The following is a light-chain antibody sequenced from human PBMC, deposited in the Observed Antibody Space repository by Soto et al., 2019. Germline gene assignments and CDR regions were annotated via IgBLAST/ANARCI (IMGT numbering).Light chain of an antibody. CDR2: EGS. Sequence: QSVLTQPASVSVSPGQSIAISCTGTSSDVGSYNSVSWYQQHPGKAPKLMIYEGSKRPSGVSDRFSGSKSGNTASLTISGLQAEDEADYYCCSYAGNPYVFGTGTKVTVL. CDR3: CSYAGNPYV. CDR1: SSDVGSYNS. V-gene: IGLV2-23*01. J-gene: IGLJ1*01.